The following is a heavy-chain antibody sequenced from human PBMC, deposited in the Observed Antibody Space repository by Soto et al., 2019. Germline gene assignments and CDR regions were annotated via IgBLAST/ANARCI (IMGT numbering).Heavy chain of an antibody. CDR3: AADIGRGAFYGEEDAFDI. CDR2: IVVGSGNT. D-gene: IGHD3-10*01. J-gene: IGHJ3*02. V-gene: IGHV1-58*01. CDR1: GFTFTSSA. Sequence: QMQLVQSGPEVKKPGTSVKVSCKASGFTFTSSAVQWVRQARGQRLEWIGWIVVGSGNTNYAQKFQERVTITRDMSTSTAYMELSSLRSEDTAVYYCAADIGRGAFYGEEDAFDIWGQGTMVTVSS.